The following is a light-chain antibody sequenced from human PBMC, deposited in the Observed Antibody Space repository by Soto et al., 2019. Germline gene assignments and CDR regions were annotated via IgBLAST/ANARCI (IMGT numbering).Light chain of an antibody. J-gene: IGKJ2*01. V-gene: IGKV3-15*01. CDR2: GAS. CDR3: QQYDSWPPPYT. CDR1: QSVRSN. Sequence: EIVMTQSPATLSVSPGERVTLSCRASQSVRSNLAWYQRKPGQAPRLLIHGASTRATGIPARFSGSGSGTEFTLTISSLQSEDFAVYYCQQYDSWPPPYTFGQGTKLAIK.